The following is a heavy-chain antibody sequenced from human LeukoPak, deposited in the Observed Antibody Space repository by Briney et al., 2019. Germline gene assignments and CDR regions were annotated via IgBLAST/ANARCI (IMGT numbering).Heavy chain of an antibody. CDR3: ARRRGDGYNSPFDY. CDR2: IYPADSDT. CDR1: GYSFPDYW. J-gene: IGHJ4*02. Sequence: GVSLKISCQGSGYSFPDYWIDWVRQMPGQGLEWMGIIYPADSDTRYSPSFQGQVTISADKSINTAYLQWSTLKASDTATYYCARRRGDGYNSPFDYWGQGTLVTVPS. V-gene: IGHV5-51*01. D-gene: IGHD5-24*01.